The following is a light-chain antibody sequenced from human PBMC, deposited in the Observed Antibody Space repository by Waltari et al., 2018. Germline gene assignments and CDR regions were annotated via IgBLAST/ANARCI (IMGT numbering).Light chain of an antibody. CDR1: QSVSNY. Sequence: DIVLTQSPATLSLSPGERATLSCWASQSVSNYLAWYQQKPGQAPRLLIYDTSNRATGIPARFSGSGFGTDFTLTITSLEPEDFAVYYCQQHRTWPLTFGGGTKVEIK. CDR2: DTS. CDR3: QQHRTWPLT. V-gene: IGKV3-11*01. J-gene: IGKJ4*01.